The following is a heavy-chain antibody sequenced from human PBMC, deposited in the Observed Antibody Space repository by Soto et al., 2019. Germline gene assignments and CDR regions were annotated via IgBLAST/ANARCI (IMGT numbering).Heavy chain of an antibody. CDR3: ARVLRGGAFQWLYIDT. J-gene: IGHJ4*02. V-gene: IGHV2-70*01. CDR1: GFSLSSFEMC. CDR2: IDWGGLT. D-gene: IGHD6-19*01. Sequence: SGPTLVNPTQTLTLTCTFAGFSLSSFEMCVTWIRQPPGKALEWLALIDWGGLTFYNTSLKTRLTLSKDNFGDRAVLVVKNLDPEDTGTYYCARVLRGGAFQWLYIDTWGQGTLVTVSS.